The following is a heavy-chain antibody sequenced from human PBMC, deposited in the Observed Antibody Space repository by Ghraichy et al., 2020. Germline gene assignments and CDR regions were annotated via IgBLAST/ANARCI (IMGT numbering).Heavy chain of an antibody. D-gene: IGHD2-2*01. V-gene: IGHV3-48*02. CDR2: ISSSSSTI. CDR3: ARDRYCSSTSCSYGMDV. CDR1: GFTVSSYS. J-gene: IGHJ6*02. Sequence: GGSLRLSCAASGFTVSSYSMNWVRQAPGKGLEWVSYISSSSSTIYYADSVKGRFTISRDNAKNSLYLQMNSLRDEDTAVYYCARDRYCSSTSCSYGMDVWAKGPRSPSP.